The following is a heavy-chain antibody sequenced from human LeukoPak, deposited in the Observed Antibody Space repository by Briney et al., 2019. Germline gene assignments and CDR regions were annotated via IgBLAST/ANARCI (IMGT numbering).Heavy chain of an antibody. J-gene: IGHJ4*02. Sequence: ASVKVSCKASGYTCTSYGISWVRQAPGQGLEWMGWISAYNGNTDYAQSIQGRVTMIIDTSTSTVYMELRSLRSDDTAVYYCARDVGRSYDLDYWGQGPLVTVSS. CDR1: GYTCTSYG. CDR3: ARDVGRSYDLDY. V-gene: IGHV1-18*01. D-gene: IGHD3-16*01. CDR2: ISAYNGNT.